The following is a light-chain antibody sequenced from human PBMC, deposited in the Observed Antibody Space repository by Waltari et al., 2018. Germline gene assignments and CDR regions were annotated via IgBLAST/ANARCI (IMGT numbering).Light chain of an antibody. CDR2: EVT. CDR3: SSFTSSSTWV. V-gene: IGLV2-18*02. J-gene: IGLJ3*02. Sequence: QSALTQPPSVSASPGQSVTISCTGSSSAVGSYDRVSWSQQPPGTAPKLLISEVTNRPSGVPDRFSGSKSGNTAFLTISGLQAGDEADYYCSSFTSSSTWVFGGGTKLTVL. CDR1: SSAVGSYDR.